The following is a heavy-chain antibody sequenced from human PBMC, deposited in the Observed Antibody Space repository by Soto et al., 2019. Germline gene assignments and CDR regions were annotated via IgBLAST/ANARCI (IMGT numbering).Heavy chain of an antibody. CDR2: ISSSSSTI. V-gene: IGHV3-48*01. J-gene: IGHJ5*02. CDR1: GFTFSSYS. Sequence: EVQLVESGGGLVQPGGSLRLSCAASGFTFSSYSMNWVRQAPGKGLEWVSYISSSSSTIYYADSVKGRFTISRDNAKNSLYLQMNSLRAEDTAVYYCASSISLSQLPRPNWFDPWGQGTLVTVSS. CDR3: ASSISLSQLPRPNWFDP. D-gene: IGHD2-2*01.